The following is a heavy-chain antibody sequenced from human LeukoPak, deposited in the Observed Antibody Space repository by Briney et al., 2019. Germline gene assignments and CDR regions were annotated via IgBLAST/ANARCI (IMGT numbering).Heavy chain of an antibody. CDR3: ASSRRGYSGYDLDY. Sequence: PGGSLRLSCAASGFTFSNFGMHWVRQAPGKGLEWVAVISYDRKNEYYTDSVKGRFTISRDNAKNTVYLQMNSLKPEDTAVYYCASSRRGYSGYDLDYWGQGTLVTVSS. D-gene: IGHD5-12*01. CDR1: GFTFSNFG. V-gene: IGHV3-30*03. CDR2: ISYDRKNE. J-gene: IGHJ4*02.